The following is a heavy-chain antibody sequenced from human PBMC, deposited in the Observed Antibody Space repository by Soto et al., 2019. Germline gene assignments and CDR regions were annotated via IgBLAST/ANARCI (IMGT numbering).Heavy chain of an antibody. CDR2: IYFSGNT. D-gene: IGHD3-10*01. J-gene: IGHJ4*02. CDR3: ARSPSITRGYIDF. Sequence: SETLSLTCTVSSGSITSSTYYWGWIRQPPEKGLEWIGTIYFSGNTYYNPSLKSRVTISVDTSRSQFSLMLSSVTAADTAVYYWARSPSITRGYIDFWGQGTRVTVAS. CDR1: SGSITSSTYY. V-gene: IGHV4-39*01.